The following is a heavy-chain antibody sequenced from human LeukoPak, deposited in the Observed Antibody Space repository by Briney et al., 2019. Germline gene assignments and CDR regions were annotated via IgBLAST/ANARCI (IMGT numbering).Heavy chain of an antibody. CDR1: GFTFSSYA. V-gene: IGHV4-34*01. CDR2: INHSGST. D-gene: IGHD3-3*01. J-gene: IGHJ4*02. CDR3: ARRYDFWSGYYIDY. Sequence: LRLSCAASGFTFSSYAMHWIRQPPGKGLEWIGEINHSGSTNYNPSLKSRVTISVDTSKNQFSLKLSSVTAADTAVYYCARRYDFWSGYYIDYWGQGTLVTVSS.